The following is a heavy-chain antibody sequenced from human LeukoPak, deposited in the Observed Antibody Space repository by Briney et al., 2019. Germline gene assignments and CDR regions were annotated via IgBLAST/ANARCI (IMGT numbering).Heavy chain of an antibody. CDR1: GGSINNYY. D-gene: IGHD3-22*01. J-gene: IGHJ4*02. CDR2: IYSSGST. CDR3: ARTPIYYFDNSGYYN. V-gene: IGHV4-4*07. Sequence: SETLSLTCTVSGGSINNYYWSWIRQPAGKGLEWIGLIYSSGSTSYNPSLKSRVTMSVDTSKKQFSLGLSSVTAADTAVYYCARTPIYYFDNSGYYNWGQGTLVTVSS.